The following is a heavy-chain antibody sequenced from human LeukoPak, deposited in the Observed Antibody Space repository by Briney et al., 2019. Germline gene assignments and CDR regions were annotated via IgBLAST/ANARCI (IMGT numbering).Heavy chain of an antibody. J-gene: IGHJ4*02. CDR1: GFTLRSHR. CDR2: IKQDGSAK. V-gene: IGHV3-7*01. CDR3: GRLIEGAGIDF. Sequence: PGGSLRLSCVASGFTLRSHRMSWVRQAPGKGLEWVANIKQDGSAKYYVDSVKGRFTISRDNAKSSLYLQMNSLRVEDTAVYYCGRLIEGAGIDFWGQGTLVTVSS. D-gene: IGHD6-13*01.